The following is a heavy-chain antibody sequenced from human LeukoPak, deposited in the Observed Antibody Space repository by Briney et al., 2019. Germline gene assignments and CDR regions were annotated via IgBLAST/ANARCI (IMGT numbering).Heavy chain of an antibody. Sequence: ASVKVSCKASGYTFTSYGISWVRQAPGQGLEWMGWISAYNGNTNYAQKLQGRVTMTTDTSTNTAYMELRSLRSDDTAVYYCARELQRFGVVTNWFDPWGQGTLVTVSS. D-gene: IGHD3-3*01. CDR1: GYTFTSYG. CDR2: ISAYNGNT. CDR3: ARELQRFGVVTNWFDP. V-gene: IGHV1-18*01. J-gene: IGHJ5*02.